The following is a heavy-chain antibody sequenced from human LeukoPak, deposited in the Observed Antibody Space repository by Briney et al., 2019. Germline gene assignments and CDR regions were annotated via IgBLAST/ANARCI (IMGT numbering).Heavy chain of an antibody. D-gene: IGHD3-10*01. CDR1: GFTFSDYY. Sequence: PGGSLRLSCAASGFTFSDYYMSWIRQAPGKGLEWVSYISSSGSTIYYADSVKGRFTISRDNAKNSLYLQMNSLRAEDTAVYYCVDYYGSGSSKAAEYFQHWGQGTLVTVSS. J-gene: IGHJ1*01. V-gene: IGHV3-11*04. CDR2: ISSSGSTI. CDR3: VDYYGSGSSKAAEYFQH.